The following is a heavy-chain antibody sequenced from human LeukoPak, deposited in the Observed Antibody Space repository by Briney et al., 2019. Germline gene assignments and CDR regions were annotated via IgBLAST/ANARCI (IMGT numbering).Heavy chain of an antibody. CDR1: GGTFSSYA. D-gene: IGHD6-13*01. J-gene: IGHJ6*02. CDR2: IIPLLGIA. V-gene: IGHV1-69*04. CDR3: ARDPTGYSSSWYYYYGMDV. Sequence: GASVKVSCKASGGTFSSYAISWVRQAPGQGLEWMGRIIPLLGIANYAQKFQGRVTITADKSTSTAYMELSSLRSEDTAVYYCARDPTGYSSSWYYYYGMDVWGQGTTVTVSS.